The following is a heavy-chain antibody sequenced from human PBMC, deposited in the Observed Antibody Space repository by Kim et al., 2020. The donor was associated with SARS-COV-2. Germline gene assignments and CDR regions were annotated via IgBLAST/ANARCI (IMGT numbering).Heavy chain of an antibody. J-gene: IGHJ5*02. CDR3: ARDRWNDNWFDP. D-gene: IGHD1-1*01. Sequence: NYNPSLKSRVTISVDTSKNQFSLKLRSVTAADTAVYYCARDRWNDNWFDPWGQGTLVTVSS. V-gene: IGHV4-59*01.